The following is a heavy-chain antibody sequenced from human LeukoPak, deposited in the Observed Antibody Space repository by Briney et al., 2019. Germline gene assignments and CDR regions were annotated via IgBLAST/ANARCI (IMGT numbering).Heavy chain of an antibody. CDR3: ASEGRRTYYDFWSAYTANWFDP. Sequence: ASVKVSCKDSGGTFSSYAISWVRQAPGQGLEWMGAIIPIFGTANYAQKFQGRVTITADESTSTAYTELSSLRSEDTAVYYCASEGRRTYYDFWSAYTANWFDPWGQGTLVTVSS. CDR1: GGTFSSYA. CDR2: IIPIFGTA. V-gene: IGHV1-69*13. D-gene: IGHD3-3*01. J-gene: IGHJ5*02.